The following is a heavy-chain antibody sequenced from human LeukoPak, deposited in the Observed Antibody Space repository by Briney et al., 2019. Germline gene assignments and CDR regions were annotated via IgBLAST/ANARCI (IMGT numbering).Heavy chain of an antibody. Sequence: PSETLSLTCAVYGGSFSGYYWSWIRHPPGKGLEWIGEINHSGSTNYNPSLKSRVTISVDTSKNQFSLKLSSVTAADTAVYYCARHGFIAAADYWGQGTLVTVSS. J-gene: IGHJ4*02. D-gene: IGHD6-13*01. V-gene: IGHV4-34*01. CDR2: INHSGST. CDR1: GGSFSGYY. CDR3: ARHGFIAAADY.